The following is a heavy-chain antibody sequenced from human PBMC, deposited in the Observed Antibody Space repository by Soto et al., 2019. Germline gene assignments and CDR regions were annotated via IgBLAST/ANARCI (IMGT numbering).Heavy chain of an antibody. J-gene: IGHJ4*02. CDR3: ARNYDILTGLNYFDY. V-gene: IGHV3-21*01. Sequence: PGGSLRLSCAASGFTFSSYSMNWVRQAPGKGLEWVSSISSSSSYIYYADSVKGRSTISRDNAKNSLYLQMNSLRAEDTAVYYCARNYDILTGLNYFDYWGQGTLVTVSS. D-gene: IGHD3-9*01. CDR2: ISSSSSYI. CDR1: GFTFSSYS.